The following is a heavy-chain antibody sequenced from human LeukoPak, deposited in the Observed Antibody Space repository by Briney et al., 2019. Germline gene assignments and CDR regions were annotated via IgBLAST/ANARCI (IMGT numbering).Heavy chain of an antibody. J-gene: IGHJ4*02. CDR3: ARDPAYGAVDY. V-gene: IGHV3-7*03. D-gene: IGHD2-21*01. CDR2: INPDATNK. CDR1: GFTFSSYW. Sequence: PGGSLRLSCAASGFTFSSYWMSWVRQAPGKGLEWVANINPDATNKYYVDSVRGRFAISRDNAKNSLYLQTSSPRAEDTAVYYCARDPAYGAVDYWGQGILVTVSS.